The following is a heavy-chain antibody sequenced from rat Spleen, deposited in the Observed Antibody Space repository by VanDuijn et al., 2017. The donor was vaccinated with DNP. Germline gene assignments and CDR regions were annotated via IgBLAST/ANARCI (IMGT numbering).Heavy chain of an antibody. V-gene: IGHV5-17*01. D-gene: IGHD1-11*01. CDR1: GFTFGDYA. Sequence: EVQLVESGGGLVQPGRSLKIFCAASGFTFGDYAMAWVRQAPKKGLEWVATISYDGSRTYYRDSVTGRFTISRDNAKNTQYLQMDSLRSEDTATYYCAKHWYGSFDYWGQGVMVTI. CDR3: AKHWYGSFDY. CDR2: ISYDGSRT. J-gene: IGHJ2*01.